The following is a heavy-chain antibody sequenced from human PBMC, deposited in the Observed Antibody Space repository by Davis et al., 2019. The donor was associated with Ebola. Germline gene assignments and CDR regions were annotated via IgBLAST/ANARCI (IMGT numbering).Heavy chain of an antibody. J-gene: IGHJ4*02. V-gene: IGHV3-30*18. CDR2: ISYDGSNK. CDR3: AKDRVGFWSGYYFDY. CDR1: GFTFSNHG. Sequence: GESLKISCTASGFTFSNHGMHWVRQAPGKGLEWVAVISYDGSNKYYADSVKGRFTISRDNSKNTLYLQMNSLRAEDTAVYYCAKDRVGFWSGYYFDYWGQGTLVTVSS. D-gene: IGHD3-3*01.